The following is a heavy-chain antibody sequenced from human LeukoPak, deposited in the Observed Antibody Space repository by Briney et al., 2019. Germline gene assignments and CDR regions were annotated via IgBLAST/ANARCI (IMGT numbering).Heavy chain of an antibody. CDR1: GFTFSSYA. Sequence: GGSLRLSCAASGFTFSSYAMHWVRQAPGEGLEWVAVISYDGSNKYYADSVKGRFTISRDNSKNTLYLQMNSLRAEDTAVYYCARDRLLYSSGVDYWGQGTLVTVSS. V-gene: IGHV3-30-3*01. J-gene: IGHJ4*02. CDR2: ISYDGSNK. D-gene: IGHD6-19*01. CDR3: ARDRLLYSSGVDY.